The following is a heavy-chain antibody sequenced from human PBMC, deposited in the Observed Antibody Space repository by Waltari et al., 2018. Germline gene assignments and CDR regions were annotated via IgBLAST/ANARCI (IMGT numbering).Heavy chain of an antibody. CDR2: IGTTSSSI. D-gene: IGHD3-10*01. V-gene: IGHV3-48*02. Sequence: EVQLVASGGGWVPPRGSLSPSCAASGTTFSNYRMNWLRQAPGGGVEWVLYIGTTSSSISYADSVKGRFTISRDNAKNSLYLQMNSLRDEDTAVYYCASPSLGSGSYWAFDIWGQGTMVTVSS. CDR1: GTTFSNYR. J-gene: IGHJ3*02. CDR3: ASPSLGSGSYWAFDI.